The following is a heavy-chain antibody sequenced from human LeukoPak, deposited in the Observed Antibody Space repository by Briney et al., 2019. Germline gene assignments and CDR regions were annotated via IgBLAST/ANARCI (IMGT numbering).Heavy chain of an antibody. Sequence: SETLSLTCAVYGGSFSGYYWSWIRQPPGKGLEWIGEINHSGSTSYNPSLKSRVTISVDTSKNQFSLKLSSVTAADTAVYYCARGRPRNCWFDPWGQGTLVTVSS. CDR2: INHSGST. D-gene: IGHD1-1*01. J-gene: IGHJ5*02. V-gene: IGHV4-34*01. CDR3: ARGRPRNCWFDP. CDR1: GGSFSGYY.